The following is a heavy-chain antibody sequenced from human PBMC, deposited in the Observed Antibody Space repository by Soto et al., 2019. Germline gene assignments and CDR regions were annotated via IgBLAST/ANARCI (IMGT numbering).Heavy chain of an antibody. CDR3: AKVYCSGGSCFDY. CDR2: ISYDGSNK. J-gene: IGHJ4*02. V-gene: IGHV3-30*18. D-gene: IGHD2-15*01. Sequence: QVQLVESGGGVIQPGRSLRLSCAASGFTFSSYGMHWVRQAPGKGLEWVAVISYDGSNKYYADSVKGRFTISRDNSKNTLYLQMNSLRAEDTAVYYCAKVYCSGGSCFDYWGQGTLVTVSS. CDR1: GFTFSSYG.